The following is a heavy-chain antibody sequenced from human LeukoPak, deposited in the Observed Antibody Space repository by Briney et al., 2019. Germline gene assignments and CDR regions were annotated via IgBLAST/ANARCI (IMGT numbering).Heavy chain of an antibody. J-gene: IGHJ4*02. CDR2: ISYDGSNK. D-gene: IGHD6-13*01. V-gene: IGHV3-30*18. CDR3: AKEAAAARDRYYFDY. CDR1: GFTFSSYW. Sequence: GGSLRLSCAASGFTFSSYWMHWVRQAPGKGLEWVAVISYDGSNKYYADSVKGRFTISRDNSKNTLYLQMNSLRAEDTAVYYCAKEAAAARDRYYFDYWGQGTLVTVSS.